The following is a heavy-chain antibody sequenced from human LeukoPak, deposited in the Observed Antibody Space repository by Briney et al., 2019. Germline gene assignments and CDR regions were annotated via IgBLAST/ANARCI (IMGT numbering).Heavy chain of an antibody. CDR2: TYYRSKWYN. V-gene: IGHV6-1*01. CDR3: ARQYQLLHDAFDI. Sequence: SQTLSLTCAISGDSVSSNSAAWHWIRQSPSRGLEWLGRTYYRSKWYNDYAVSVKSRITINPDTSKNQFSLQLNSVTPEDTAVYYCARQYQLLHDAFDIWGQGTMVTVSS. J-gene: IGHJ3*02. CDR1: GDSVSSNSAA. D-gene: IGHD2-2*01.